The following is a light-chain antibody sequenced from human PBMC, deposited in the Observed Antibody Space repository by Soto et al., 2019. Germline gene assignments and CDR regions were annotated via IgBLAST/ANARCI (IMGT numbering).Light chain of an antibody. CDR1: SSDVGGYNY. V-gene: IGLV2-8*01. Sequence: QLVLTQPPSASGSPGQSVTIACTGTSSDVGGYNYVSWYQEHPGKAPKVIIYEVSKRPSGVPDRFSGYKSGNTASLTVSGLQAEDEADYYCCSYAGSNTFAFGTGTKLTVL. CDR2: EVS. CDR3: CSYAGSNTFA. J-gene: IGLJ1*01.